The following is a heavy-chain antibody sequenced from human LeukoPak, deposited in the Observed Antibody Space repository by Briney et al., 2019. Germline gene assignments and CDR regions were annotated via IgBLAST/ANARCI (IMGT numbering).Heavy chain of an antibody. J-gene: IGHJ4*02. CDR2: IYPGDSVT. Sequence: ESLKISCKGSGYIFTSYWIGWVRQMPGKGLEWMGIIYPGDSVTRYNPSFQGQVTISADKSISTAYLQWSSLKASDTAMYYCASFKQWLVPPDYWGQGTLVTVSS. D-gene: IGHD6-19*01. V-gene: IGHV5-51*01. CDR3: ASFKQWLVPPDY. CDR1: GYIFTSYW.